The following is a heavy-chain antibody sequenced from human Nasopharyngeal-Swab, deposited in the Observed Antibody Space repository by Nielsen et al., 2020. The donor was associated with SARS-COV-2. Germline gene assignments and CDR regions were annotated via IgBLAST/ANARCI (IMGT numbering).Heavy chain of an antibody. Sequence: RQAPGKGLEWIGEINHSGSTNYNPSLKSRVTISVDTPKNQISLKLSPVTAADTAVYYCARGQGPRHYYDSSGYYYDVLGRGYFFDYWGQGTLVTISS. CDR3: ARGQGPRHYYDSSGYYYDVLGRGYFFDY. V-gene: IGHV4-34*01. D-gene: IGHD3-22*01. CDR2: INHSGST. J-gene: IGHJ4*02.